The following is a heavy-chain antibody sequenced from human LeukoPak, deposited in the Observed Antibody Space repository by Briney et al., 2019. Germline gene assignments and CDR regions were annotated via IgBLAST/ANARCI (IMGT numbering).Heavy chain of an antibody. J-gene: IGHJ4*02. V-gene: IGHV3-33*01. Sequence: PGGSLRLSCAASGFTFGSYGMHWVRQAPGKGLEWVAVIWYDGSNKYYADSVKGRFTISRDNSKNTLYLQMNSLRAEDTAVYYCARDSRLYYDFWSGYCDYWGQGTLVTVSS. CDR2: IWYDGSNK. D-gene: IGHD3-3*01. CDR1: GFTFGSYG. CDR3: ARDSRLYYDFWSGYCDY.